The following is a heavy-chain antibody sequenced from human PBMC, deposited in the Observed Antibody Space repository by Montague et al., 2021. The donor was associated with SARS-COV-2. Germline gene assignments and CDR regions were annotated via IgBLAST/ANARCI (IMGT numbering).Heavy chain of an antibody. D-gene: IGHD3-22*01. Sequence: SETLSLTCAISGGSFSNYYWSWIRQPPGKGLEWIGEVNQSGTTIYNPSVKSGVTISEDTPKNQFSLRLSSVPAADTAVYYCARISRNSGFVGVFDIWGQGTLVTVSS. CDR1: GGSFSNYY. CDR2: VNQSGTT. J-gene: IGHJ3*02. V-gene: IGHV4-34*01. CDR3: ARISRNSGFVGVFDI.